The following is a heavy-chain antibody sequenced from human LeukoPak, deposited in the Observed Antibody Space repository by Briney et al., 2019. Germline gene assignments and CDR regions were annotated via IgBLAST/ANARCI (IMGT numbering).Heavy chain of an antibody. CDR2: ISGSGGST. D-gene: IGHD2-21*02. V-gene: IGHV3-23*01. Sequence: GGSLRLSCSVSGFTFSSYSMNWVRQAPGKGLEWVSAISGSGGSTYYADSVKGRFTISRDNSKNTLYLQMNSLRAEDTAVYYCAKAFLSIVVVTAYDYWGQGTLVTVS. CDR3: AKAFLSIVVVTAYDY. J-gene: IGHJ4*02. CDR1: GFTFSSYS.